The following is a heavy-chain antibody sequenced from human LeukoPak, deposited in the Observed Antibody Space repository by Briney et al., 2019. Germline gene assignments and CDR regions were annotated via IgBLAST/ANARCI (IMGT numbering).Heavy chain of an antibody. CDR2: INPNSGGS. V-gene: IGHV1-2*02. CDR1: GYTFTGYY. D-gene: IGHD5-24*01. CDR3: ARRLWDGYNLDY. Sequence: GASVKVSCKASGYTFTGYYMHWVRQAPGQGLGWMGWINPNSGGSNYAQKFQGRVTMTRDTSISTAYMELSRLRSDDTAVYYCARRLWDGYNLDYWGQGTLVTVSS. J-gene: IGHJ4*02.